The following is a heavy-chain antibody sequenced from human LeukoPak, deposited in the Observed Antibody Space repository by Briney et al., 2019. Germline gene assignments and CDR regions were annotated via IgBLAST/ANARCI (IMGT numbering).Heavy chain of an antibody. J-gene: IGHJ5*02. V-gene: IGHV5-51*01. D-gene: IGHD3-9*01. CDR3: ARHSMPAYDILTHWFDP. CDR2: IYPGDSDT. Sequence: GESLKISCKGSGYSFTSYWIGWVRQMPGKGLEWMGIIYPGDSDTRYSPSFQGQVTISADKSISTAYLQWSSLKASDTAMYYCARHSMPAYDILTHWFDPWGQGTLVTVSS. CDR1: GYSFTSYW.